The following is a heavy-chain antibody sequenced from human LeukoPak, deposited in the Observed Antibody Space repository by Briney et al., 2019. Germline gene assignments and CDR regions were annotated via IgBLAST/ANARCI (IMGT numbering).Heavy chain of an antibody. Sequence: SVKVSCKASGGTFSSCAISWVRQAPGQGLEWMGGIIPIFGTANYAQKFQGRVTITADESTSTAYMELRGLRSDDTAVYYCARDLDILAAYYSAYWGQGTLVTVSS. D-gene: IGHD3-9*01. CDR1: GGTFSSCA. CDR3: ARDLDILAAYYSAY. V-gene: IGHV1-69*13. J-gene: IGHJ4*02. CDR2: IIPIFGTA.